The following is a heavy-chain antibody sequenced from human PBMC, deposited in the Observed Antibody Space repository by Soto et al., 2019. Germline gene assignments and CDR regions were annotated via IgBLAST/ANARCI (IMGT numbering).Heavy chain of an antibody. CDR1: GFTFSSYG. CDR2: ISYDGSNK. Sequence: HVQLVESGGGVVQPGRSLRLSCAASGFTFSSYGMHWVRQAPGKGLEWVAVISYDGSNKYYADSVKGRFTISRDNSKNTLYLQMNSLRAEDTAVYYCAKALPPGGYDSPVGMDVWGQGTTVTVSS. CDR3: AKALPPGGYDSPVGMDV. V-gene: IGHV3-30*18. J-gene: IGHJ6*02. D-gene: IGHD5-12*01.